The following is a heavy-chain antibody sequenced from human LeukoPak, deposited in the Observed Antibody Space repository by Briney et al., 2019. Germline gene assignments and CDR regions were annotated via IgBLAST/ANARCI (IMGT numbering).Heavy chain of an antibody. Sequence: PGGSLRLSCAASGFTFSSFAMTWVRQAPGKELEWVSSISGSGTNTYYAGSVKGRFTISRDNSKSTLYLHMNTLRADDTAIYYCAKDPYSSSTYFDYWGQGTLVTVSS. CDR2: ISGSGTNT. V-gene: IGHV3-23*01. J-gene: IGHJ4*02. CDR1: GFTFSSFA. D-gene: IGHD6-6*01. CDR3: AKDPYSSSTYFDY.